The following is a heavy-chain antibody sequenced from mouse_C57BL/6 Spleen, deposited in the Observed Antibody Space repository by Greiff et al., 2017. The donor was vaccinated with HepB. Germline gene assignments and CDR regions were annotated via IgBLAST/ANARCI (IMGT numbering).Heavy chain of an antibody. J-gene: IGHJ1*03. CDR1: GYTFTDYE. CDR3: TKSYYGNHFDV. D-gene: IGHD2-10*01. Sequence: QVQLQQSGAELVRPGASVTLSCKASGYTFTDYEMHWVKQTPVHGLEWIGAIDPETGGTAYNQKFKGKAILTADKSSSTAYMELRSLTSEDSAVYYCTKSYYGNHFDVWGTGTTVTVSS. CDR2: IDPETGGT. V-gene: IGHV1-15*01.